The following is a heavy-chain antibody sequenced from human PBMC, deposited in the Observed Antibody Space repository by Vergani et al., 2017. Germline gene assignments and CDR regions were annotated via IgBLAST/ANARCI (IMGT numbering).Heavy chain of an antibody. V-gene: IGHV5-51*01. Sequence: EVQLVQSGAEVKKPGESLRISCKGSGYSFTSYWIGWVRQMPGKGLEWMGIIYPGDSDTRYSPSFQGQVTISADKSISTAYLQWSSLKASDTAMYYCARDEGDYGDPRAYWYFDLWGRGTLVTVSS. CDR3: ARDEGDYGDPRAYWYFDL. D-gene: IGHD4-17*01. J-gene: IGHJ2*01. CDR1: GYSFTSYW. CDR2: IYPGDSDT.